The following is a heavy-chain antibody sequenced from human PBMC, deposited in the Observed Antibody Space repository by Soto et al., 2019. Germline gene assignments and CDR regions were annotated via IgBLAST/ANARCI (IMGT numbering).Heavy chain of an antibody. V-gene: IGHV4-31*03. CDR2: IYYSGST. CDR1: GGSISSGGYY. Sequence: SETLSLTCTVSGGSISSGGYYWSWIRQHPGKGLEWIGYIYYSGSTYYNPSLKSRVTISVDTSKNQFSLKLSSVTAADTAVYYCARAHGEGYCISTSCPATNWFDPWGQGTLVTVSS. D-gene: IGHD2-2*01. CDR3: ARAHGEGYCISTSCPATNWFDP. J-gene: IGHJ5*02.